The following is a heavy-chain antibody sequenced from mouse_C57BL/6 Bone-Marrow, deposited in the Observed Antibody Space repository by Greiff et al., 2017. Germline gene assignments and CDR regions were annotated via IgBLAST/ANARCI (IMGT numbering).Heavy chain of an antibody. V-gene: IGHV1-50*01. Sequence: VQLQQPGAELVKPGASVKLSCKASGYTFTSYWMQWVKQRPGQGLEWIGEIDPADSYTNYNQKFKGKATLTVDTSSSTAYMQLSSLTSEDSAVYCWERKGSNYDYWGQGTTLTVSS. CDR2: IDPADSYT. D-gene: IGHD3-3*01. J-gene: IGHJ2*01. CDR3: ERKGSNYDY. CDR1: GYTFTSYW.